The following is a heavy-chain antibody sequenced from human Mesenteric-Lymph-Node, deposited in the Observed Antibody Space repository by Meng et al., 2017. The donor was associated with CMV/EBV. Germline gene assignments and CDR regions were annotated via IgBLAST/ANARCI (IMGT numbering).Heavy chain of an antibody. Sequence: GSLRLSCTVSGGSVSSGSYYWTWIRQPPGKGLEWIGNIFYIDSSNYNPSLKSRVTISVDTSKNQFSLEMRSVTAADTAVYYCARGYSSSLYGSSIGFWGQGTLVTVSS. D-gene: IGHD6-13*01. CDR1: GGSVSSGSYY. CDR2: IFYIDSS. V-gene: IGHV4-61*01. CDR3: ARGYSSSLYGSSIGF. J-gene: IGHJ4*02.